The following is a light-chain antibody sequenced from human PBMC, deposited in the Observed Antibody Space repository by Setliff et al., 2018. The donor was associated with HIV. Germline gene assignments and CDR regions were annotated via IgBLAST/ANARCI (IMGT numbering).Light chain of an antibody. Sequence: QSALTQPASVSGSPGQSITISCTGTSSDVGSYDLVSWYQQHPARAPKLIIYQATRRPSGVSNRFSGSKSGNVASLTISGLQAEDEADYYCASYTTNSLYVFGSGTKVTVL. V-gene: IGLV2-14*02. CDR3: ASYTTNSLYV. CDR2: QAT. J-gene: IGLJ1*01. CDR1: SSDVGSYDL.